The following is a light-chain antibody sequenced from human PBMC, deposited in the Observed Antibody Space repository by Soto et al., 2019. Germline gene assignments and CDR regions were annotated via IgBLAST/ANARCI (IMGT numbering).Light chain of an antibody. V-gene: IGKV1-5*03. CDR2: KAS. Sequence: IQMTQSPSTLSGSVGDRFIITFRASQTISSWLAWYQQKPGKAPKLLIYKASSLESGVPSRFSGSGSGTEFTLTISSLQPDDFATYYCQQYNSYSPEFGQGTKVDI. CDR3: QQYNSYSPE. J-gene: IGKJ1*01. CDR1: QTISSW.